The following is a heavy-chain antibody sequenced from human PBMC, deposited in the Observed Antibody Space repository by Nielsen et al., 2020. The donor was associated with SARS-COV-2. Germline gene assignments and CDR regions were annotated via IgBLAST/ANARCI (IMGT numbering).Heavy chain of an antibody. CDR1: GFTFSSYG. Sequence: GESLKISCTVSGFTFSSYGMSWVRQAPGKGLEWVSGISSRGGGSYYADPVKGRFTISRDNSKNTLYLQMNSLRAEDTAVYYCAAGERDYDFWSGPLYGIDVWGQGTTVTVSS. D-gene: IGHD3-3*01. CDR2: ISSRGGGS. V-gene: IGHV3-23*01. J-gene: IGHJ6*02. CDR3: AAGERDYDFWSGPLYGIDV.